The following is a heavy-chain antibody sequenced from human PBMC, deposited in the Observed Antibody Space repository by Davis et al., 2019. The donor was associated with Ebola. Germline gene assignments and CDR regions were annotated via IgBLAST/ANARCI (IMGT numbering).Heavy chain of an antibody. D-gene: IGHD3-3*01. J-gene: IGHJ6*03. CDR3: ARGRGYDFWSGYHSLYYYYMDV. CDR1: GYTFTGYY. Sequence: ASVKVSCKASGYTFTGYYMHWVRQAPGQGLEWMGWINPNSGGTNYAQKFQGWVTMTRDTSISTAYMELSRLRSDDTAVYYCARGRGYDFWSGYHSLYYYYMDVWGKGTKVTVSS. CDR2: INPNSGGT. V-gene: IGHV1-2*04.